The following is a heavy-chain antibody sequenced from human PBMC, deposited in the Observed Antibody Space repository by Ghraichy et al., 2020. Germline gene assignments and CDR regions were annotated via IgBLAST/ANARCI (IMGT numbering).Heavy chain of an antibody. D-gene: IGHD2-2*02. V-gene: IGHV4-39*01. CDR1: GGSISSSSFY. Sequence: SETLSLTCTASGGSISSSSFYWAWIRQPPGKGLEWIGSIFSSGTTYYNPSLKSRVTISVDTSKNQFSLKLSSVTAADTAIYYCARLSVVLPATIGLNWFDPWGQGTLVTVSS. CDR3: ARLSVVLPATIGLNWFDP. J-gene: IGHJ5*02. CDR2: IFSSGTT.